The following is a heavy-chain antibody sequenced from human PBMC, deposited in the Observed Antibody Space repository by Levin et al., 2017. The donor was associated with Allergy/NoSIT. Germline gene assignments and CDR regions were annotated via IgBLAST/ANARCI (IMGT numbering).Heavy chain of an antibody. J-gene: IGHJ4*02. CDR2: ISWNSGSI. D-gene: IGHD3-9*01. V-gene: IGHV3-9*01. CDR1: GFTFDDYA. CDR3: AKDRSTGSFVLLDY. Sequence: GGSLRLSCAASGFTFDDYAMHWVRQAPGKGLEWVSGISWNSGSIGYADSVKGRFTLSRDNAKNSLYLQMNSLRAEDTALYYCAKDRSTGSFVLLDYWGQGTLVTVSS.